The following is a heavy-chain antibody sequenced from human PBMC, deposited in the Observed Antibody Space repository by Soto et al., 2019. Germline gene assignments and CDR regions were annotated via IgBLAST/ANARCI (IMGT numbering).Heavy chain of an antibody. CDR2: INSDASHT. CDR3: VRDGLCITTSRYGSWLDL. D-gene: IGHD2-2*01. Sequence: GGSLRLSCAASGFTFSTCWMHWIRQVPGKGLEWVSRINSDASHTYYADSVKGRFTISRDNAKNTLHLEMNSLRAEDTAVYYCVRDGLCITTSRYGSWLDLSGQGPLVTV. V-gene: IGHV3-74*01. CDR1: GFTFSTCW. J-gene: IGHJ5*02.